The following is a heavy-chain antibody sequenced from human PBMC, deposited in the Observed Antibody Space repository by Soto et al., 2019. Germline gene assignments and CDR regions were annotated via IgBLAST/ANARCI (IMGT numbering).Heavy chain of an antibody. V-gene: IGHV4-4*02. CDR3: VRDRRRSNSGIDP. CDR2: IYHSGIT. CDR1: GGSISSSNW. J-gene: IGHJ5*02. Sequence: QVQLQESGPGLVRPSETLSLSCAVSGGSISSSNWWSWVRQPPGKGLQWIGDIYHSGITNYNPSLRGRVTISVQKSKNQFSLRLNSVTAADTAIYYCVRDRRRSNSGIDPWGQGTLVTVSS. D-gene: IGHD3-10*01.